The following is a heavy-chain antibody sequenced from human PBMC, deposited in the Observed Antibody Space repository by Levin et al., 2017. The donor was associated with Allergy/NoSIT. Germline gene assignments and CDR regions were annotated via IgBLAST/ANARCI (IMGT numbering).Heavy chain of an antibody. CDR1: GFTFDDYA. J-gene: IGHJ4*02. V-gene: IGHV3-43D*04. CDR3: AKDRGLRYFGGHFDY. CDR2: ISWDGGST. D-gene: IGHD3-9*01. Sequence: GGSLRLSCAASGFTFDDYAMHWVRQAPGKGLEWVSLISWDGGSTYYADSVKGRFTISRDNSKNSLYLQMNSLRAEDTALYYCAKDRGLRYFGGHFDYWGQGTLVTVSS.